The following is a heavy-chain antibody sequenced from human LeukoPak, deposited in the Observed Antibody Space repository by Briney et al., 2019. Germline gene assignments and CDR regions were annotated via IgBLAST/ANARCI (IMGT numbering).Heavy chain of an antibody. V-gene: IGHV4-34*01. D-gene: IGHD3-10*01. CDR1: GGSFSGYY. J-gene: IGHJ4*02. CDR2: INHSGST. Sequence: SETLSLTCAVYGGSFSGYYWSWIRQPPGKGLEWIGEINHSGSTNYNPSLKSRVTISVDTSKNQFSLKLSSVTAADTAVYYCATTLGTMVRGVIKEYWGQGTLVTVSS. CDR3: ATTLGTMVRGVIKEY.